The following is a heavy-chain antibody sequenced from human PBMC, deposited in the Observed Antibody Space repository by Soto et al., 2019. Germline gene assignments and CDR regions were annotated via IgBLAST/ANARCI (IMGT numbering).Heavy chain of an antibody. CDR2: ISGSGGST. Sequence: GGSLRLSCAASGFTFSSYAMSWVRQAPGKGLEWVSAISGSGGSTYYADSVKGRFTISRDNSKNTLYLQMNSLRAEDTAVYYCAKDDYYDSSGGNYVDYWGQGTLVTVSS. V-gene: IGHV3-23*01. CDR1: GFTFSSYA. CDR3: AKDDYYDSSGGNYVDY. J-gene: IGHJ4*02. D-gene: IGHD3-22*01.